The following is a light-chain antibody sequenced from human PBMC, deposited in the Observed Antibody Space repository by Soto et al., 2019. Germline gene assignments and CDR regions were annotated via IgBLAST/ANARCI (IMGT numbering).Light chain of an antibody. CDR3: SSYTSSSPVV. CDR2: DVS. Sequence: QSALTQPASVSGSPGQSISISCTGSSSDVGGYNYVSWYQHHPGKAPKLMIYDVSNRPSGVSNRVSGSRSGNTASLTISGLQAEDEADYYCSSYTSSSPVVFGEGTKLTVL. V-gene: IGLV2-14*03. J-gene: IGLJ2*01. CDR1: SSDVGGYNY.